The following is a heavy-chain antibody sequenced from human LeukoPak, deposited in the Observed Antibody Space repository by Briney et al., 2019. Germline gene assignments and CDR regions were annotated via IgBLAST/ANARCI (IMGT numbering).Heavy chain of an antibody. J-gene: IGHJ4*02. CDR1: GYTFTSYG. CDR2: ISAYNGNT. CDR3: ARDAIVGATDKETAFDY. V-gene: IGHV1-18*01. Sequence: ASVKVSCNASGYTFTSYGISWVRQAPGQGLEWMGWISAYNGNTNYAQKLQGRVTMTTDTSTSTAYMELRSLRSDDTAVYYCARDAIVGATDKETAFDYWGQGTLVTVSS. D-gene: IGHD1-26*01.